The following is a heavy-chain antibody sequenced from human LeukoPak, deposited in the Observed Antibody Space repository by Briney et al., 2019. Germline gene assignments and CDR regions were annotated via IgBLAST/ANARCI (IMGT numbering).Heavy chain of an antibody. CDR3: ARDRLLTYFDY. CDR2: INAGNGNT. J-gene: IGHJ4*02. V-gene: IGHV1-3*01. Sequence: GASVKVSCKASGYTFTSYAMHWVRQAPGQRLEWMGWINAGNGNTKYSQEFQGRVTMTTDTSTSTAYMELRSLRSDDTAVYYCARDRLLTYFDYWGQGTLVTVSS. D-gene: IGHD2-15*01. CDR1: GYTFTSYA.